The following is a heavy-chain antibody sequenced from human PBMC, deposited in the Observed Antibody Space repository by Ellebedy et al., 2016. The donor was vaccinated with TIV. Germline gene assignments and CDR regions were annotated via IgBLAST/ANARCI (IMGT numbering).Heavy chain of an antibody. Sequence: SETLSLXCAVYGGSFSGYYWSWIRQPLGKGLEWIGEINHSGSTNYNPSLKSRVTISVDTSKNQFSLKLSSVTAADTAVYYCARGRAYYYGSGSYPFDYWGQGTLVTVSS. CDR3: ARGRAYYYGSGSYPFDY. D-gene: IGHD3-10*01. CDR2: INHSGST. J-gene: IGHJ4*02. CDR1: GGSFSGYY. V-gene: IGHV4-34*01.